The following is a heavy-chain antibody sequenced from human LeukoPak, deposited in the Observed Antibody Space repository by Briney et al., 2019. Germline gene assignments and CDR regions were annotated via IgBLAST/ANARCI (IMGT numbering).Heavy chain of an antibody. J-gene: IGHJ6*02. Sequence: ASVKVSCKASGYTFTRYYMHWVRQAPGQGLEWMGIINPSGGSTSYAQKFQGRVTMTRDTSTSTVYMELSSLRSEDTAVYYCARDLATVVVPAAIWDYYYYGMDVWGQGTTVTVSS. D-gene: IGHD2-2*01. CDR2: INPSGGST. CDR3: ARDLATVVVPAAIWDYYYYGMDV. V-gene: IGHV1-46*01. CDR1: GYTFTRYY.